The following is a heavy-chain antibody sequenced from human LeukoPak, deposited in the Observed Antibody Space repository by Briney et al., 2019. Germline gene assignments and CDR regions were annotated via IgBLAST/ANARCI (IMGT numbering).Heavy chain of an antibody. CDR3: AKCGRSGSYSTYYFDY. V-gene: IGHV3-33*06. J-gene: IGHJ4*02. D-gene: IGHD1-26*01. Sequence: PGGSLRLSCVASGFTFSSYGMHWVRQAPGKGLEWVAVIWYDGSNKYYADSVKGRFTISRDNSKNTLYLQMNSLRAEDTAVYYCAKCGRSGSYSTYYFDYWGQGTLVTVS. CDR1: GFTFSSYG. CDR2: IWYDGSNK.